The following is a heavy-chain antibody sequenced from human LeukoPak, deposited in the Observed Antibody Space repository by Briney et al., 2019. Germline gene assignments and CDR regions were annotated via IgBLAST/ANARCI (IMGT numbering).Heavy chain of an antibody. V-gene: IGHV3-53*01. Sequence: GGSLRLSCAASGFTVSRNYMNWVRQAPGKGLEWVSIIYSGGRTYYADSVKGRFTISRDNSKNILYLQMNSLRAEDTAVYYCARGTSGTTAYYYYMDVWGKGTTVTISS. D-gene: IGHD1-1*01. CDR3: ARGTSGTTAYYYYMDV. CDR2: IYSGGRT. J-gene: IGHJ6*03. CDR1: GFTVSRNY.